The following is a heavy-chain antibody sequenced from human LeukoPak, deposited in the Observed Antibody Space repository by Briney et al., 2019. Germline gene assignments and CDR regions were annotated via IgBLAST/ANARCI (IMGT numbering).Heavy chain of an antibody. D-gene: IGHD5-12*01. J-gene: IGHJ4*02. CDR3: AKVPSGYDYNY. V-gene: IGHV3-23*01. Sequence: GGSLRLSCAASGITFSRYGMHWVRQAPGKGLEWVSAISGSGGSTYYADSVKGRFTISRDNSKNTLYLQMNSLRAEDTAVYYCAKVPSGYDYNYWGQGTLVTVSS. CDR2: ISGSGGST. CDR1: GITFSRYG.